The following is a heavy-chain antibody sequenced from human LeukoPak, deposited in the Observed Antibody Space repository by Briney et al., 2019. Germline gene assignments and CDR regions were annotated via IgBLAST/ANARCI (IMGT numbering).Heavy chain of an antibody. Sequence: GGSLRLSCAASGFTFSSHAMSWVRRAPGKGLEWVSAISGSGGSTYYADSVKGRFTISRDNSKNTLYLQMNSLRAEDTAVYYCAKSSYSSGWYGQMGYYFDYWGQGTLVTVSS. CDR2: ISGSGGST. J-gene: IGHJ4*02. CDR3: AKSSYSSGWYGQMGYYFDY. D-gene: IGHD6-19*01. CDR1: GFTFSSHA. V-gene: IGHV3-23*01.